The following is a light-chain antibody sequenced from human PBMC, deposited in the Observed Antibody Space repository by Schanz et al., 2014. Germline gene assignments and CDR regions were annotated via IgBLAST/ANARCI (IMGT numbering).Light chain of an antibody. Sequence: QSLLTQPASVSASPGQSITISCTGTSSDVGGYNYVSWYQQHPGKAPKLMIYDVTNRPSGVSNRFSGSKSGNTASLTISGLQAEDEADYYCSSYTSSSTSVVFGGGTKLTVL. V-gene: IGLV2-14*01. CDR3: SSYTSSSTSVV. CDR1: SSDVGGYNY. CDR2: DVT. J-gene: IGLJ2*01.